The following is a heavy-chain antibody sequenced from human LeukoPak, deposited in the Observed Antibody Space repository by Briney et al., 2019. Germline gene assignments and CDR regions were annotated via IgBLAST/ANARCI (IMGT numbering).Heavy chain of an antibody. D-gene: IGHD3-10*01. J-gene: IGHJ5*02. Sequence: SQTLSLTCAVSGGSISSGGYSWSWVRQPPGKGLEWIGYIYHSGSTYYNPSLKSRVTISVDRSKNQFSLKLSCVTAADTAVYYCAREGDGSGSYSTNWFDPWGQGTLVTVSS. CDR1: GGSISSGGYS. CDR3: AREGDGSGSYSTNWFDP. CDR2: IYHSGST. V-gene: IGHV4-30-2*01.